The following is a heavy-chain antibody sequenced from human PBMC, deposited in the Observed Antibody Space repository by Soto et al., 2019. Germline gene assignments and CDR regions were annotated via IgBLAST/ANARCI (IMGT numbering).Heavy chain of an antibody. CDR1: GFTFSSYS. V-gene: IGHV3-21*01. CDR3: ARAPLYYYGSGSGYYYYYYGMDV. CDR2: ISSSSSYI. J-gene: IGHJ6*02. Sequence: GGSLRLSCAASGFTFSSYSMNWVRQAPGKGLEWVSSISSSSSYIYYADSVKGRFTISRDNAKNSLYLQMNSLRAEDTAVYYCARAPLYYYGSGSGYYYYYYGMDVWGQGTTVTVSS. D-gene: IGHD3-10*01.